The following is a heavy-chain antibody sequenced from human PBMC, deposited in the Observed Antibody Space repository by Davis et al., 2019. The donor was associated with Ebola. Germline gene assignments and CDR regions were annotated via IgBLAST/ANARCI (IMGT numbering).Heavy chain of an antibody. J-gene: IGHJ3*02. D-gene: IGHD2-15*01. V-gene: IGHV3-30-3*01. CDR3: ARDSQHDQRYCRGGRFYPHAFDM. CDR2: ISYDGSNK. Sequence: GGSLRLSCAASEFTFSRYAMHWVRQAPGKGLEWVALISYDGSNKYDADSVKGRFTISRDNSKNTLYLQMNSLRPEDTAVYYCARDSQHDQRYCRGGRFYPHAFDMWGQGTMVTVSS. CDR1: EFTFSRYA.